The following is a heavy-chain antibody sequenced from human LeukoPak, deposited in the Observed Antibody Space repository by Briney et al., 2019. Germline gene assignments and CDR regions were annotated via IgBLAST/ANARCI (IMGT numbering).Heavy chain of an antibody. J-gene: IGHJ4*02. CDR3: VRRGFCDGTGGCHSSPFDC. D-gene: IGHD2-15*01. CDR2: IFSHDSDT. Sequence: GESLKISCKGSGFTFNTYWIGWVRQTPGKGVEYMGIIFSHDSDTRYSSPFQGQVTSSADKSTSTAYLQWSSLKASDTGIFYCVRRGFCDGTGGCHSSPFDCWGEGTLVTVSS. V-gene: IGHV5-51*01. CDR1: GFTFNTYW.